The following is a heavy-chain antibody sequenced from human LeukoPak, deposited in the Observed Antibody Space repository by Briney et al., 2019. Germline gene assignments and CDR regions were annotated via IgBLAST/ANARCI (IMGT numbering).Heavy chain of an antibody. V-gene: IGHV4-34*11. Sequence: SETLSLTCAAYGGSFSGYYWSWIRQPPGKGLEWIGSIYYSGSTNYNPSLKSRVTISVDTSKNQFSLKLSSVTAADTAVYYCARDRGSHDPWGQGTLVTVSS. CDR3: ARDRGSHDP. D-gene: IGHD5-12*01. CDR1: GGSFSGYY. J-gene: IGHJ5*02. CDR2: IYYSGST.